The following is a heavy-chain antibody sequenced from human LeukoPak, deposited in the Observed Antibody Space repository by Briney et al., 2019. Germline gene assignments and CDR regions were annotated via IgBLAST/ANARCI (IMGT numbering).Heavy chain of an antibody. CDR3: AGTGPAYSSSWYFDY. J-gene: IGHJ4*02. D-gene: IGHD6-13*01. CDR2: ISSSGSTI. Sequence: PGGSLRLSCAASGFTFSDYYMSWIRQAPGKGLEWVSYISSSGSTIYYADSVKGRFAISRDNAKNSLYLQMNSLRAEDTAVYYCAGTGPAYSSSWYFDYWGQGTLVTVSS. CDR1: GFTFSDYY. V-gene: IGHV3-11*01.